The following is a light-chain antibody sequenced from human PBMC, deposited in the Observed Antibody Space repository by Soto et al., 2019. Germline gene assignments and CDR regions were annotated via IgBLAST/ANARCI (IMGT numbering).Light chain of an antibody. CDR3: QSYDSSLSGYV. Sequence: QCVLTQPPSVSGAAGQGVTISCTGSSSNIGANYDVHWYQHLPGTAPKLLIYTNSNRPSGVPDRFSGSKSGTSASLAITGLQAEDEADYYCQSYDSSLSGYVVGTGTKVTVL. V-gene: IGLV1-40*01. CDR1: SSNIGANYD. CDR2: TNS. J-gene: IGLJ1*01.